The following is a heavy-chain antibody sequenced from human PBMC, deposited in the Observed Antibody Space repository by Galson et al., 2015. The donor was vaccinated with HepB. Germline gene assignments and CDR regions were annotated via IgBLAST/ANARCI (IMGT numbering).Heavy chain of an antibody. CDR3: AKVNSFGTGSRAFDI. D-gene: IGHD3-10*01. CDR2: ISGSGGST. CDR1: GFTFSSYA. Sequence: SLRLSCAASGFTFSSYAMSWVRQAPGKGLEWVSAISGSGGSTYYADSVKGRFTISRDNSKNTLYLRMNSLRAEDTAVYYCAKVNSFGTGSRAFDIWGQGTMVTVSS. V-gene: IGHV3-23*01. J-gene: IGHJ3*02.